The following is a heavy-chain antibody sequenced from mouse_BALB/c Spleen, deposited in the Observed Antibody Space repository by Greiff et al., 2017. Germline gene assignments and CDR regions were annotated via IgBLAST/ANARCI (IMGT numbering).Heavy chain of an antibody. CDR3: ARNWDWYFDV. D-gene: IGHD4-1*01. CDR1: GFTFSSYA. V-gene: IGHV5-9-4*01. J-gene: IGHJ1*01. Sequence: EVQGVESGGGLVKPGGSLKLSCAASGFTFSSYAMSWVRQSPEKRLEWVAEISSGGNYTYYPDTVTGRFTISRDNAKNTLYLEMTSLRSEDTAMYYCARNWDWYFDVWGAGTTVTVSS. CDR2: ISSGGNYT.